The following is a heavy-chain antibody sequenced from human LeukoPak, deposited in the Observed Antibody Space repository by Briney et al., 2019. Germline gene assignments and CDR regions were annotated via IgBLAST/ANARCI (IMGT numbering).Heavy chain of an antibody. CDR2: IMQDGNDK. V-gene: IGHV3-7*01. J-gene: IGHJ4*02. CDR1: GFTFSTYC. CDR3: ATYRQVLLPFES. D-gene: IGHD2-8*02. Sequence: GGSLRLSCAASGFTFSTYCMSWVRQAPGKGLEWVANIMQDGNDKYYVDSVKGRFTISRDNAKNSLYLQMNSLRAEDTAVYYCATYRQVLLPFESWGQGTLVTVSS.